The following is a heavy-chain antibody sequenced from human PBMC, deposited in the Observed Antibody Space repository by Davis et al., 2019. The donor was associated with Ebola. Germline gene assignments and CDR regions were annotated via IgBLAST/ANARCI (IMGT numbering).Heavy chain of an antibody. CDR1: GGSFSGYY. V-gene: IGHV4-34*01. CDR2: INHSGST. CDR3: ARGRSGYDFWSGYVWFDP. D-gene: IGHD3-3*01. Sequence: PSETLSLTCAVYGGSFSGYYWSWIRQPPGKGLEWIGEINHSGSTNYNPSLKSRVTISVDTSKNQFSLKLSSVTAADTAVYYCARGRSGYDFWSGYVWFDPWGQGTLVTVSS. J-gene: IGHJ5*02.